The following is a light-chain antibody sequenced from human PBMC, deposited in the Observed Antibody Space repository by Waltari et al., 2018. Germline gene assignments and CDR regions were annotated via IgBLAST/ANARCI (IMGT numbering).Light chain of an antibody. CDR3: QTWGTGIWV. J-gene: IGLJ3*02. Sequence: LVLTQSPSASASLGASVKLTCTLSSGHSSYAIAWHHQQPEKGPRYLMKLNSDGSHSKGDGSPDRFSGSSSGAERYLTISSLQSEDEADYYCQTWGTGIWVFGGGTKLTVL. CDR2: LNSDGSH. CDR1: SGHSSYA. V-gene: IGLV4-69*01.